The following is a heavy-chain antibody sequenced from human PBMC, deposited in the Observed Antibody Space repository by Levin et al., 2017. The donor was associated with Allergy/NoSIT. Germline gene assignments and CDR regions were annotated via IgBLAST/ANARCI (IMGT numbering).Heavy chain of an antibody. D-gene: IGHD3-9*01. CDR1: GFTFGDYA. CDR2: IRSKAYGGTR. V-gene: IGHV3-49*03. Sequence: GGSLRLSCTASGFTFGDYAVSWFRQAPGKGLDWVGFIRSKAYGGTREYAGSVKGRFTISRDDSRSVAYLQMNSLGTEDTAAYYCSRGRGYDTGYRPYYFDRWGQGTLVTVSS. J-gene: IGHJ4*02. CDR3: SRGRGYDTGYRPYYFDR.